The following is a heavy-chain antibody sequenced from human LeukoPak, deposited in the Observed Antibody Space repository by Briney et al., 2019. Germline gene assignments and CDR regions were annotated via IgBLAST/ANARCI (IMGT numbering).Heavy chain of an antibody. CDR1: GFTFSNVW. CDR3: TTDRGVPGDV. V-gene: IGHV3-15*01. J-gene: IGHJ6*02. D-gene: IGHD2-2*01. CDR2: IKSKADGGTT. Sequence: SGGSLRLSCAASGFTFSNVWMSWVRQGPGKGLEWVGRIKSKADGGTTDYAAPVKGRFTISRDDSKTTLYLQMNSLKTEDTAVYYCTTDRGVPGDVWGQGTTVTVSS.